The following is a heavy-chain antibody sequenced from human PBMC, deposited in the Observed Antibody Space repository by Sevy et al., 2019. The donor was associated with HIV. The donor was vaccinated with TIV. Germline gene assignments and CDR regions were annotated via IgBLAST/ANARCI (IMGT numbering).Heavy chain of an antibody. CDR1: GFTFSSYS. CDR3: ATGSGSFQQ. D-gene: IGHD3-10*01. V-gene: IGHV3-21*01. CDR2: ISSSSSYI. J-gene: IGHJ4*02. Sequence: GGSLRVSCAASGFTFSSYSMNWVRQAPGKGLEWVSTISSSSSYIYYADSVKGRFTISRDNAMNSLYLQMNSVRAGDTAVYYCATGSGSFQQGGQGTLVTVSS.